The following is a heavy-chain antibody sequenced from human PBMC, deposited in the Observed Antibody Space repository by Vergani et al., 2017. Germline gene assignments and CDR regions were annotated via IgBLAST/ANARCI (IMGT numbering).Heavy chain of an antibody. CDR3: MGHPTPFWGGITDS. J-gene: IGHJ4*02. D-gene: IGHD3-16*02. Sequence: QVQLVQSGAEVKKPGSSLKVSCKATGGTFNKYAVDWVRQAPEEGLEWMGGIIPIFGNKNYAQTFQGRVTITADESTTTAYLELNSLTSEDTAVYYCMGHPTPFWGGITDSWGKGSLFIVSS. CDR1: GGTFNKYA. V-gene: IGHV1-69*13. CDR2: IIPIFGNK.